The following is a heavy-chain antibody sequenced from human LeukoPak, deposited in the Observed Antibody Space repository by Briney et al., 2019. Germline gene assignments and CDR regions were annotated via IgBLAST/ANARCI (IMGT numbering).Heavy chain of an antibody. J-gene: IGHJ3*02. CDR1: GITFSFYG. D-gene: IGHD3-22*01. CDR2: ITGSGGTT. V-gene: IGHV3-23*01. Sequence: PGGSLRLSCEASGITFSFYGMSWVRQAPGKGLEWVSAITGSGGTTYYADSMKGRFTISRDNSKNTLYLQMNSLRAEDTAVYYCARGDGIIRGYDSSPFDIWGQGTLVTVSS. CDR3: ARGDGIIRGYDSSPFDI.